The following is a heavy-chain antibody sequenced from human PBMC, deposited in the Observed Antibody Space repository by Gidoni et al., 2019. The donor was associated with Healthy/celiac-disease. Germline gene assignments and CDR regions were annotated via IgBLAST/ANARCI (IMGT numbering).Heavy chain of an antibody. V-gene: IGHV1-46*01. CDR2: INPSGGST. J-gene: IGHJ4*02. CDR1: GYTFTSYY. CDR3: ARDPPNYYDSSGLVDY. D-gene: IGHD3-22*01. Sequence: QVQLVQSGAEVKKPGASVKVSCKASGYTFTSYYMHWVRQAPGQGLEWMGIINPSGGSTSYAQKFQGRVTMTRDTSTSTVYMELSSLRSEDTAVYYCARDPPNYYDSSGLVDYWGQGTLVTVSS.